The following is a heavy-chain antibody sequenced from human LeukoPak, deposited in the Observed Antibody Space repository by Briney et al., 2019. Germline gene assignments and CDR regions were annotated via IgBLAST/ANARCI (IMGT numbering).Heavy chain of an antibody. CDR2: TSYSEGT. CDR1: GGSVSRGGYY. D-gene: IGHD1-26*01. V-gene: IGHV4-31*03. Sequence: KPSETLSLTCTVSGGSVSRGGYYWNWIRQHPGKGLEWIGFTSYSEGTYYNPSLMSRITISVDRSQNQFSLKMRDVTAADTAVYFCATADWESFYFGSWGQGALVAVSS. CDR3: ATADWESFYFGS. J-gene: IGHJ4*02.